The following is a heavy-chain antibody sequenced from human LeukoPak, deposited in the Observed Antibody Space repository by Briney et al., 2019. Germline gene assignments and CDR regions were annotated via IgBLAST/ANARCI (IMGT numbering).Heavy chain of an antibody. CDR3: ARDASGVVKFDY. CDR2: ISSSSSTI. Sequence: GGSLRLSCAASGFIFSDYYIGWIRQAPGKGLEWVSYISSSSSTIYYADSVKGRFTISRDNAKNSLYLQMNSLRAEDTAVYYCARDASGVVKFDYWGQGTLVTVSS. V-gene: IGHV3-11*04. CDR1: GFIFSDYY. J-gene: IGHJ4*02. D-gene: IGHD4-23*01.